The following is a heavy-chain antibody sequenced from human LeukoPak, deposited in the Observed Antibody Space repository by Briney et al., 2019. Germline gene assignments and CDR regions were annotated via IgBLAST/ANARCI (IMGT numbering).Heavy chain of an antibody. CDR1: GFTFSSYG. J-gene: IGHJ6*03. V-gene: IGHV3-30*02. CDR3: ARSRYYYGSGSYRLDYYYYMDV. Sequence: GGSLRLSCAASGFTFSSYGMHWVRQAPGKGLEWVAFIRYDGSNKYYADSVKGRFTISRDNSKNTLYLQMNSLRAEDTAVYYCARSRYYYGSGSYRLDYYYYMDVWGKGTTVTVSS. CDR2: IRYDGSNK. D-gene: IGHD3-10*01.